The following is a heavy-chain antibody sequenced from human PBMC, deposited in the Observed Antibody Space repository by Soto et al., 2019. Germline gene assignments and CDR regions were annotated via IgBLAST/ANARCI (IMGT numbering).Heavy chain of an antibody. CDR1: GFTFSSYA. CDR2: ISGSGGIT. V-gene: IGHV3-23*01. J-gene: IGHJ4*02. Sequence: EVKLLDSGGGLVQTGGSLRLSCAASGFTFSSYAMGWVRQAPGKGLDWVSVISGSGGITYSADSVKGRFTISRDNSKDSLYLEMNSLRAEDTAVYYCARESEDLTSNFDCWGQGTLVTVSS. CDR3: ARESEDLTSNFDC.